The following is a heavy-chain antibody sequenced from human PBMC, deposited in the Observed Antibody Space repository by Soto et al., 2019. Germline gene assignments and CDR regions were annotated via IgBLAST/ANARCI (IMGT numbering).Heavy chain of an antibody. CDR1: GYSFTSYW. CDR3: ARHSPEPPGGFGELFHSAYYGMDV. Sequence: PGESLKISCKGSGYSFTSYWISWVRQMPGKGLEWMGRIDPSDSYTNYSPSFQGHVTISADKSISTAYLQWSSLKASDTAMYYCARHSPEPPGGFGELFHSAYYGMDVWGQGTTVTVSS. J-gene: IGHJ6*02. V-gene: IGHV5-10-1*01. CDR2: IDPSDSYT. D-gene: IGHD3-10*01.